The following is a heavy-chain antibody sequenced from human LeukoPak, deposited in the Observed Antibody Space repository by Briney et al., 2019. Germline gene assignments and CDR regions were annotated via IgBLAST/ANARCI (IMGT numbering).Heavy chain of an antibody. J-gene: IGHJ4*02. CDR2: INPNSGGT. CDR3: ARPTRRGIAAADY. CDR1: GYTFTGYY. Sequence: ASVKVSCKASGYTFTGYYMHWVRQAPGQGLEWMGWINPNSGGTNYAQKFQGRVTMTRDTSISTAYMELSRLRSDDTAVYYCARPTRRGIAAADYWGQGTLVPVSS. D-gene: IGHD6-13*01. V-gene: IGHV1-2*02.